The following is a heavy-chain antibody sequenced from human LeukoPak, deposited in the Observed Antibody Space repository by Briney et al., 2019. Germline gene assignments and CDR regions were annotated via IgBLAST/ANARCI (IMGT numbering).Heavy chain of an antibody. V-gene: IGHV3-48*04. CDR1: GFTFSSYS. CDR3: ATSGIYYGFDY. J-gene: IGHJ4*01. CDR2: ISSGNTI. D-gene: IGHD1-26*01. Sequence: GGSLRLSCAASGFTFSSYSMNWVRQAPGKGLEWVSYISSGNTIYYADSVKGRFTISRDNAKNSLYLQMNSLRVEDTAVYYCATSGIYYGFDYWGQGTLVTVSS.